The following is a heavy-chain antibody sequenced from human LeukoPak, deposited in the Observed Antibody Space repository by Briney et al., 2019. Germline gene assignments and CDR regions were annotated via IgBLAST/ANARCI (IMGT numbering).Heavy chain of an antibody. D-gene: IGHD6-19*01. CDR3: AKDVEYSSGWYEGGSFDY. J-gene: IGHJ4*02. Sequence: GGSLRLSCAASGFTFSSYGMHWFRQAPGKGLEWVAVISYDGSNKYYADSVKGRFTISRDNSKNTLYLQMNSLRAEDAAVYYCAKDVEYSSGWYEGGSFDYWGQGILVTVSS. V-gene: IGHV3-30*18. CDR1: GFTFSSYG. CDR2: ISYDGSNK.